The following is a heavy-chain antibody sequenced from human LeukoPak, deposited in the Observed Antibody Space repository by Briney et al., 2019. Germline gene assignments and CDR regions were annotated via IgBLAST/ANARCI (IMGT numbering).Heavy chain of an antibody. Sequence: SEALSLTCAVYGGSFNDYFWTWIRQPPGKGLEWIGEVYNGGSTNYNPSLKSRVIISVDTSKNQFSLRLSSVTAADTAVYYCARGRLGSVVFEGYYYFMDVWGKGTTVTVSS. V-gene: IGHV4-34*01. D-gene: IGHD3-22*01. CDR3: ARGRLGSVVFEGYYYFMDV. J-gene: IGHJ6*03. CDR2: VYNGGST. CDR1: GGSFNDYF.